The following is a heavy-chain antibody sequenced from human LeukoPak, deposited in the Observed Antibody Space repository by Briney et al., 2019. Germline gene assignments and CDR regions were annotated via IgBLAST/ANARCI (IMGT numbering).Heavy chain of an antibody. CDR3: ARALDSGGYGFGY. D-gene: IGHD5-12*01. Sequence: PSETLSLTCTVSGGSISSHYWSWIRQPPGKGLEWIGYIYYSGSTNYNPSLKSRVTISVDTSKNQFSLKLSSVTAADTAVYYCARALDSGGYGFGYWGQGTLVTVSS. CDR2: IYYSGST. V-gene: IGHV4-59*11. CDR1: GGSISSHY. J-gene: IGHJ4*02.